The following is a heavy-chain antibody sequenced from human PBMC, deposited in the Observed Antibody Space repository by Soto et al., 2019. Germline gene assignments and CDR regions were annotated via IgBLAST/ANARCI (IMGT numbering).Heavy chain of an antibody. Sequence: SETLSLTCTVSGGSISSYYWSWIRQPPGKGLEWIGYIYYSGSTNYNPSLKSRVTISVDTSKNQFSLKLSSVTAADTAVYYCARRKYCSSTSCYDAFDIWGQGTMVTVSS. D-gene: IGHD2-2*01. CDR1: GGSISSYY. CDR2: IYYSGST. CDR3: ARRKYCSSTSCYDAFDI. J-gene: IGHJ3*02. V-gene: IGHV4-59*08.